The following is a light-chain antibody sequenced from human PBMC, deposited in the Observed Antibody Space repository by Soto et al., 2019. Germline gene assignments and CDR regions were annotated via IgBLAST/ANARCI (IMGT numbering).Light chain of an antibody. CDR2: SAS. CDR3: QQYGRSPWT. V-gene: IGKV3-20*01. CDR1: QSVSSSY. Sequence: EIVLTQSPGTLSLSPGERATLSCRAGQSVSSSYLAWYQQKPGQAPRLLIYSASSRATGIPDRFSGSGSGTDFILTISRLEPEDFAVYYCQQYGRSPWTFGQGTKVDSK. J-gene: IGKJ1*01.